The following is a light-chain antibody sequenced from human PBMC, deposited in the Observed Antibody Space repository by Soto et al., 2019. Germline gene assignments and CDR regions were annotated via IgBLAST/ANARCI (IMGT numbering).Light chain of an antibody. V-gene: IGKV3-20*01. J-gene: IGKJ2*01. Sequence: EIVLTQSPCTLSLSPGERATLSCRASQSVRSNYLAWYQRKPGQAPRLLIYGASTRATGIPDRFSGTGSGTDFTLTISRLEPEDFAVDYCQQYGGSPYTFGQGTKLEIK. CDR2: GAS. CDR3: QQYGGSPYT. CDR1: QSVRSNY.